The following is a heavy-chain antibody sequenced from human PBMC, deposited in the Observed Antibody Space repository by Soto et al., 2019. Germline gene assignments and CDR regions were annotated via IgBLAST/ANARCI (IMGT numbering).Heavy chain of an antibody. J-gene: IGHJ4*02. D-gene: IGHD1-1*01. CDR3: VHTTGEAHYYDN. Sequence: QITLKESGPTLVKPTQTLTLTCTFSGFSLTTSEVGVGWIRKLPGQALEWLAVIYWDGDKHYSPSLRSRLTVNKDTSNNQVVLTLTNMDTIDTGTYYCVHTTGEAHYYDNWGQGTLVTVSS. CDR1: GFSLTTSEVG. V-gene: IGHV2-5*04. CDR2: IYWDGDK.